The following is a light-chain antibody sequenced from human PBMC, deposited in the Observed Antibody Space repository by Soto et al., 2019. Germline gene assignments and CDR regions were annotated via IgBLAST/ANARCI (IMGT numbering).Light chain of an antibody. J-gene: IGKJ1*01. Sequence: AIQMTQSPSSLSTSDGDRVSITCQASQGIRNELGWYQQKTGKAPKLLIYAASTLQSGVPSRFSGSGSGTDFTLTISSLQPEDFATYYCLQDYNYPWTVGQGTKVDIK. CDR1: QGIRNE. V-gene: IGKV1-6*01. CDR2: AAS. CDR3: LQDYNYPWT.